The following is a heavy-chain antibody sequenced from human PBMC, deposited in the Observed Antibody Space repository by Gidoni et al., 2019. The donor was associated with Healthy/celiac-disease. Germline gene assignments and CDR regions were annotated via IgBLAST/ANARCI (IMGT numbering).Heavy chain of an antibody. CDR2: INAGNGNT. J-gene: IGHJ4*02. CDR3: ASGWGKYYYEY. Sequence: QVQLVQSGAEVKKPGAAVKVSCKASGYTFTSYAMHWVRQAPGQRLEWMGWINAGNGNTKYSQKLQGRVTITRDTSASTAYMELSSLRSEDTAVYYCASGWGKYYYEYWGQGTLVTVSS. D-gene: IGHD3-10*01. CDR1: GYTFTSYA. V-gene: IGHV1-3*01.